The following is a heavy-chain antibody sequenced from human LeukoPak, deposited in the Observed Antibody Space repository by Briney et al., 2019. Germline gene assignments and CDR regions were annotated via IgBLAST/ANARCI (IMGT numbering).Heavy chain of an antibody. J-gene: IGHJ4*02. CDR2: MYYSGST. CDR3: ARGAVAYYYFDN. CDR1: GGSISSYY. V-gene: IGHV4-59*01. D-gene: IGHD6-19*01. Sequence: SETLSLTCTVSGGSISSYYWSWIRQPPGKGLEWIGYMYYSGSTNYNPSLKGRVTISVDTSKNQFSLKLSSVTAADTAVYYCARGAVAYYYFDNWGQGTLVTVSS.